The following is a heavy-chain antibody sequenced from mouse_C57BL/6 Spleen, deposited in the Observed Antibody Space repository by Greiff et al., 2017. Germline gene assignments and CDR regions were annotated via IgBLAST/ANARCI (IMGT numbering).Heavy chain of an antibody. V-gene: IGHV5-9-1*02. D-gene: IGHD2-5*01. J-gene: IGHJ4*01. Sequence: EVKLMESGAGLVKPGGSLKLSCAASGFTFSSYAMSWVRQTPEKRLEWVAYISSGGDYIYYADTVKGRFTISRDNARNTLYLQMSSLKSEDTAMYYCTRAYYSNLLDYWGQGTSVTVSS. CDR2: ISSGGDYI. CDR1: GFTFSSYA. CDR3: TRAYYSNLLDY.